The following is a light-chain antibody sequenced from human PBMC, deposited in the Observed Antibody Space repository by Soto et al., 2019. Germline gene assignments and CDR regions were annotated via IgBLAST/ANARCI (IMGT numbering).Light chain of an antibody. CDR3: QQRSNWPPLT. CDR1: QKISSY. CDR2: DAS. Sequence: EIVLTQSPGTLSLSPGERATLSCRASQKISSYLAWYQQKPGQAPRLLIYDASNRATSIPARFSGSGSGTDFTLTISSLEPEDFAVYYCQQRSNWPPLTFGGGTKVEIK. V-gene: IGKV3-11*01. J-gene: IGKJ4*01.